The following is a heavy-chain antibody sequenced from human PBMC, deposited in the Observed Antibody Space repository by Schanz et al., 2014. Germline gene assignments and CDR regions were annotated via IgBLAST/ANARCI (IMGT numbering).Heavy chain of an antibody. Sequence: QVQLVESGGGLVKPGGSLRLSCAASGFTFSDYYMSWVRQAPGKGLEWVSYISSVGISKYYADSVKGRFTISRDNAKNSLSLQMDRLRDEDTAVYYCARRYSGRYCFDYWGQGTLVAVSS. CDR3: ARRYSGRYCFDY. CDR1: GFTFSDYY. V-gene: IGHV3-11*04. CDR2: ISSVGISK. D-gene: IGHD1-26*01. J-gene: IGHJ4*02.